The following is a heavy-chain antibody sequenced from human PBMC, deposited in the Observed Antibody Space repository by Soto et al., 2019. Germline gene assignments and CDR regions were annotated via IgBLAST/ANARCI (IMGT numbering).Heavy chain of an antibody. CDR1: GFTFSSNA. J-gene: IGHJ4*02. D-gene: IGHD4-17*01. Sequence: QVPLVESGGGVVQPGRSLRLSCAASGFTFSSNAMHWVRQAPGKELEWVAVMSYDGSNEYYADSVKGRFTISRDNSKNTLYLQMNSLRAEDTAVYYCARDSILSGTTRPPPLDYWGQGTLVTVSS. CDR2: MSYDGSNE. CDR3: ARDSILSGTTRPPPLDY. V-gene: IGHV3-30-3*01.